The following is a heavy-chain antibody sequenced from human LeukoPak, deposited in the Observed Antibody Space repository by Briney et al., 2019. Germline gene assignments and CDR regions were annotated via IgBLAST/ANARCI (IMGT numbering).Heavy chain of an antibody. CDR1: GYTFVGYH. CDR2: INPNSGGT. CDR3: ARDLHDSSGYLPGH. Sequence: GASVKVSCKASGYTFVGYHMHWMRQAPGQGLEWMGRINPNSGGTNYAQKFQGRVTMTRDTSISTAYMELSRLRSGDTAVYYCARDLHDSSGYLPGHWGQGTLVTVSS. V-gene: IGHV1-2*06. J-gene: IGHJ4*02. D-gene: IGHD3-22*01.